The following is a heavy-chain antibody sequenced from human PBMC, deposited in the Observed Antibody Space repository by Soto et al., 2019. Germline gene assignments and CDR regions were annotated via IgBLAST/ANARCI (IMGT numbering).Heavy chain of an antibody. CDR2: VNEDGRGR. D-gene: IGHD6-19*01. J-gene: IGHJ4*02. V-gene: IGHV3-74*01. CDR3: ARVAVVTRGIDY. CDR1: GFTFSDSW. Sequence: RRLSCVASGFTFSDSWMHWVRQAPGKGLVWVSRVNEDGRGRNYADSVKGRFTISRDNPKNTVYLQMNSLRAEDTAVYYCARVAVVTRGIDYWGQGXLVTVYS.